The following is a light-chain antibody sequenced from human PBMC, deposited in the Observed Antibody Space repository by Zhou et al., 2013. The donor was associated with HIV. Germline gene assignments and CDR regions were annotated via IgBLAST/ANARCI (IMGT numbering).Light chain of an antibody. J-gene: IGKJ5*01. CDR2: GAS. Sequence: EIVLTQSPGTLSLSPGERATLSCRASQSISSRYLAWYQQKPGQAPRLLIYGASNRATGIPDRFSGSGSGTDFTLTISRLEPEEFAVYYCQQYEFFGQGTRLDIK. V-gene: IGKV3-20*01. CDR1: QSISSRY. CDR3: QQYEF.